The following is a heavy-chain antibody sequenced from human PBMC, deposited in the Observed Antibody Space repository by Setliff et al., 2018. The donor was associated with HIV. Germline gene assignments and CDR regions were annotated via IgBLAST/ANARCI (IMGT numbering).Heavy chain of an antibody. Sequence: GASVKVSCKASGYTFTDYYIHWVRQAPGQGLEWMGRINPKSGGTNYVQKFQGRVTMTRDTSINTAYLELSRLRSDDTAVYYCAKDRTGTGTTLHVWGKETTVTVSS. V-gene: IGHV1-2*06. CDR1: GYTFTDYY. J-gene: IGHJ6*04. D-gene: IGHD1-7*01. CDR3: AKDRTGTGTTLHV. CDR2: INPKSGGT.